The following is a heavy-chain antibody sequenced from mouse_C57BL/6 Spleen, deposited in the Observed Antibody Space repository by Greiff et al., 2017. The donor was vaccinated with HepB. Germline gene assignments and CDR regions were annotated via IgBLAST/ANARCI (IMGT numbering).Heavy chain of an antibody. Sequence: VMLVESGPGLVQPSQSLSITCTVSGFSLTSYGVHWVRQSPGKGLEWLGVIWSGGSTDYNAAFISRLSISKDNSKSQVFFKMNSLQADDTAIYYCVLGDFDVWGTGTTVTVSS. V-gene: IGHV2-2*01. J-gene: IGHJ1*03. CDR2: IWSGGST. CDR1: GFSLTSYG. D-gene: IGHD3-3*01. CDR3: VLGDFDV.